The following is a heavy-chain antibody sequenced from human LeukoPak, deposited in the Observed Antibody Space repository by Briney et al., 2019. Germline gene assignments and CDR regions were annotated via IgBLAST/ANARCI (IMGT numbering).Heavy chain of an antibody. CDR1: DGSILNKYW. CDR3: ARGVPADY. Sequence: SETLSLTCAVSDGSILNKYWWSWVRQPPGKGLEWIGEINHSGITNYNPSLKSRVTISIDTSKNQLSLKLSSVTAADTAVYYCARGVPADYWGQGTPVTVSS. J-gene: IGHJ4*02. V-gene: IGHV4-4*02. CDR2: INHSGIT.